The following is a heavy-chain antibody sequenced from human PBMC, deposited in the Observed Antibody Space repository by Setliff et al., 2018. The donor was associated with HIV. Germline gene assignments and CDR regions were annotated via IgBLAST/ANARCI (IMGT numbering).Heavy chain of an antibody. V-gene: IGHV4-34*12. D-gene: IGHD6-19*01. CDR2: IIHSGGT. CDR1: GGSFSGYY. CDR3: ATSDSVDLDN. J-gene: IGHJ4*02. Sequence: PSETLSLTCAVYGGSFSGYYWNWIRQPPGKGLEWIGEIIHSGGTNYSPSLKSRVTMSVDTSRNQFSLKLRSVTAADTALYFCATSDSVDLDNWGQGILVTVSS.